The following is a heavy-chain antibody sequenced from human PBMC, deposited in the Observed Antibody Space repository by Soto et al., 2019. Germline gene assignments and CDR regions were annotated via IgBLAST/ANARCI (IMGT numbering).Heavy chain of an antibody. V-gene: IGHV4-59*01. CDR2: IYYSGST. CDR3: ARGYCSGGSCYPSPDY. CDR1: GGSISSYY. Sequence: PSGTLSLTGTVCGGSISSYYCSWIRQPPGKGLEWIGYIYYSGSTNYNPSLKSRVTISVDTSKNQFSLKLSSVTAADTAVYYCARGYCSGGSCYPSPDYWGQGTLVTVSS. J-gene: IGHJ4*02. D-gene: IGHD2-15*01.